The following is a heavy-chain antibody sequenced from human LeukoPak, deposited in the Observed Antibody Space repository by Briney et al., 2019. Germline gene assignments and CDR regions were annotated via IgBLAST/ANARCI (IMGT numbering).Heavy chain of an antibody. D-gene: IGHD5-12*01. V-gene: IGHV3-30-3*01. CDR2: ISYDGSDK. CDR3: AKGSMGRCSGNSCYSVY. CDR1: GFTFSSYA. Sequence: GGSLRLSCAASGFTFSSYAMHWVRQAPGKGLEWVAIISYDGSDKYYADSVKGRLTISRDNSKNTLYLQMNSLRVEDTAAYYCAKGSMGRCSGNSCYSVYWGQGTLVTVSS. J-gene: IGHJ4*02.